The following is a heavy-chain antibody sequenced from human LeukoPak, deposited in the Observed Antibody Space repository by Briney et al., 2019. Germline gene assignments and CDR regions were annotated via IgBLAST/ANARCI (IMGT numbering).Heavy chain of an antibody. V-gene: IGHV3-30*02. D-gene: IGHD6-13*01. J-gene: IGHJ1*01. CDR1: GFTFSSYG. CDR3: ARASSWYSSSSAEYFQH. Sequence: GGSLRLSCAASGFTFSSYGMHWVRQAPGKGLEWVAFIRYDGSNKYYADSVKGRFTISRDNSKNTLYLQMNSLRAEDTAVYYCARASSWYSSSSAEYFQHWGQGTLVTVSS. CDR2: IRYDGSNK.